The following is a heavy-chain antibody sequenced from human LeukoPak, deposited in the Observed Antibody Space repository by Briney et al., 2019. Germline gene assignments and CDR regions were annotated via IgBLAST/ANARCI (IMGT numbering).Heavy chain of an antibody. J-gene: IGHJ4*02. Sequence: PGGSLRLSCAASGFTFSTYSMHWVRQAPGKGLEWVAIISYDGSKKYYADSVKGRFTISRDNSKNTLYLQMNSLRAEDTAVYYCAKVEYGSGSNDYWGQGTLVTVSS. CDR2: ISYDGSKK. D-gene: IGHD3-10*01. V-gene: IGHV3-30*04. CDR1: GFTFSTYS. CDR3: AKVEYGSGSNDY.